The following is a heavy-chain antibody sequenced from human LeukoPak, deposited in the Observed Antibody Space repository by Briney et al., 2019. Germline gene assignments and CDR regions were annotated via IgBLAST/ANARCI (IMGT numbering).Heavy chain of an antibody. CDR1: GFSFSSYA. D-gene: IGHD2-2*01. Sequence: GGSLRLSCAASGFSFSSYAMHWVRQAPGKGLEWVAVMSYDGTDKYYANSVKGRFTISRDNSKNTLYLQMNSLRAEDTAVYYCARDRGYQLLSPHGMDVWGQGTTVTVSS. V-gene: IGHV3-30-3*01. CDR2: MSYDGTDK. CDR3: ARDRGYQLLSPHGMDV. J-gene: IGHJ6*02.